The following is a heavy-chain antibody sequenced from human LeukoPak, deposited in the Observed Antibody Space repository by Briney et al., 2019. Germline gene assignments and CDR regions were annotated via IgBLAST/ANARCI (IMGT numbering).Heavy chain of an antibody. J-gene: IGHJ5*02. CDR2: IYYSGST. Sequence: PSETLSLTCTVSGGSISSYYWSWIRQPPGKGLEWIGYIYYSGSTNYNPSLKSRVTISVDTSKNQFSLKLSSVTAADTAVYYCARHQGVGEQQYWFDPWGQGTLATVS. CDR1: GGSISSYY. V-gene: IGHV4-59*08. CDR3: ARHQGVGEQQYWFDP. D-gene: IGHD6-13*01.